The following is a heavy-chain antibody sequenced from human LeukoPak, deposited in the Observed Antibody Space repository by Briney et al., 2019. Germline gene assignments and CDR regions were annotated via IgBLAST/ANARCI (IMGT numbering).Heavy chain of an antibody. J-gene: IGHJ3*01. CDR2: FDPEDGER. CDR3: ATALRLEALDL. V-gene: IGHV1-24*01. CDR1: GYTLTELS. Sequence: ASVKVSCKVSGYTLTELSTHWVRRAPGKGLEWMGGFDPEDGERIYAQKFQDRVTMTEDTSTDTAYMELRSLRSEDTAMYYCATALRLEALDLWGHGTMVIVSS. D-gene: IGHD3-16*01.